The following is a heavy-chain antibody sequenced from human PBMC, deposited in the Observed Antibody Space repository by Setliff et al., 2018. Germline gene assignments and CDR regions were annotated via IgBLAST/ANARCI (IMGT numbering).Heavy chain of an antibody. Sequence: ASVKVSCKASGYTFTDHYLYWVRQAPGQRLEWVGWISAYNGDTNYAQKFQGRVTMTRDTSISTAYMELSRLRSDDTAVYYCARGKLRYFDWLLSSYYYYYYMDVWGKGTTVTVSS. CDR1: GYTFTDHY. D-gene: IGHD3-9*01. CDR2: ISAYNGDT. V-gene: IGHV1-2*02. CDR3: ARGKLRYFDWLLSSYYYYYYMDV. J-gene: IGHJ6*03.